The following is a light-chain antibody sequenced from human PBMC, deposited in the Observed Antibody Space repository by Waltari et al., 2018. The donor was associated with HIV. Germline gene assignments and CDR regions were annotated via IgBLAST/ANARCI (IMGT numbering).Light chain of an antibody. V-gene: IGKV3-15*01. CDR1: QSVSSN. CDR2: GAS. J-gene: IGKJ1*01. Sequence: EIVITQSPATLSVSPGERATLSCRATQSVSSNLAWYQQKPGQAPRLLIYGASPRATGIPARFSGSGSGTEFTLTISSLQSEDFAVYYCQQYNNWLGTFGQGTKVEIK. CDR3: QQYNNWLGT.